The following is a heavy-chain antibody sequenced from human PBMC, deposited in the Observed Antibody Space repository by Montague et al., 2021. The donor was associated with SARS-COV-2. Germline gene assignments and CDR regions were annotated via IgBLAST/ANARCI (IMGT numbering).Heavy chain of an antibody. CDR2: ITSNSGHI. CDR3: ARAVPDFDY. J-gene: IGHJ4*02. CDR1: GFTFSSYT. Sequence: SLRLSCAASGFTFSSYTMIWVRQAPGKGLEWVSSITSNSGHIYYADSLKGRFTISRDNAKNSLYLHMNSLRAKDTAIYYCARAVPDFDYWGQGTLVTVSS. V-gene: IGHV3-21*01.